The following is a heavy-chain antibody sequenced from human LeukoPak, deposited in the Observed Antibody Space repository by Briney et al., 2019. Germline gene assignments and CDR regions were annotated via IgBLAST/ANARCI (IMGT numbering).Heavy chain of an antibody. CDR3: ATQTGYYDSSGYYYFDY. V-gene: IGHV5-51*01. CDR1: GYSFTSYW. J-gene: IGHJ4*02. Sequence: GESLKIPCKGSGYSFTSYWIGWVRQMPGKGLEWMGIIYPGDSDTRYSLSFQGQVTISADKSISTAYLQWSSLKASDTAMYYCATQTGYYDSSGYYYFDYWGQGTLVTVSS. D-gene: IGHD3-22*01. CDR2: IYPGDSDT.